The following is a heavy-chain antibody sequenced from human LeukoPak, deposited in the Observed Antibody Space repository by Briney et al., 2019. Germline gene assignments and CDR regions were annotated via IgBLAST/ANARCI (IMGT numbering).Heavy chain of an antibody. Sequence: GGSLRLSRAASGFTFSSHDVHWVRQATGKGLEWVSAIGTAGDTYYPGSVKGRFTISRENAKNSLFLQMNSLRAGDTAVYYCARATLGFDYWGQGTLVTVSS. D-gene: IGHD7-27*01. J-gene: IGHJ4*02. V-gene: IGHV3-13*01. CDR2: IGTAGDT. CDR3: ARATLGFDY. CDR1: GFTFSSHD.